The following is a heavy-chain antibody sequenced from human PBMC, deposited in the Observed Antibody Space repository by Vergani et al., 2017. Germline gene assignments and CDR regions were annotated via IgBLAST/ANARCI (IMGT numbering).Heavy chain of an antibody. J-gene: IGHJ3*02. V-gene: IGHV2-70*01. D-gene: IGHD1-20*01. CDR2: IDWDDDK. CDR1: GFSLSTSGMC. Sequence: QVTLRESGPALVKPTQTLTLTCTFSGFSLSTSGMCVRWIRQPPGKALEWLALIDWDDDKYYSTSLKTRLTISKDTSKNQVVLTMTNMDPVDTATYYCARAPSLLYNWNVRGGNTAFDIWGQGTMVTVSS. CDR3: ARAPSLLYNWNVRGGNTAFDI.